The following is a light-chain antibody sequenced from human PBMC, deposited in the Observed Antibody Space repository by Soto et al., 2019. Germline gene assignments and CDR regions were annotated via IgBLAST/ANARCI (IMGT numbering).Light chain of an antibody. CDR3: QSYDSSLSAVV. J-gene: IGLJ2*01. Sequence: QSALTQPPSVSGAPGQRVTISCTGSSSNIGAGFDVYWYQHLPGTAPKLLIYDNTNRPSGVPDRFSGSQSGTSASLAITGLQAEDEADYYCQSYDSSLSAVVFGGVTKLTVL. V-gene: IGLV1-40*01. CDR1: SSNIGAGFD. CDR2: DNT.